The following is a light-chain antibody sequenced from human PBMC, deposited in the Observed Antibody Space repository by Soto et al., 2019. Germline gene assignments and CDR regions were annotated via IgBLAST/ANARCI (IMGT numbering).Light chain of an antibody. CDR3: QQYNDRPPLT. J-gene: IGKJ4*01. V-gene: IGKV3-15*01. CDR1: QSVNNN. Sequence: EVVMTQSPALLSVSPGERVTLSCRASQSVNNNLAWYQQQPGQAPRLLIYDTSSRATGVPARFSGSGSGTEFTLTISSLEAEDFAVYYCQQYNDRPPLTFGGGTKVEI. CDR2: DTS.